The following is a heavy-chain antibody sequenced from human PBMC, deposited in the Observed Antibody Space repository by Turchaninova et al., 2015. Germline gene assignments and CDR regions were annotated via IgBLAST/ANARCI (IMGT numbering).Heavy chain of an antibody. J-gene: IGHJ4*02. CDR3: ARDLHDSSGYYYSY. Sequence: QVQLVESGGDLVKPGGSLRLSCAASGFTLRDYYMNWIRQAPGQGLEWVSYICSGGQTMFNANTVKGRFTLSRYNANNSLYLKMNNLRAEDTAVYYCARDLHDSSGYYYSYWGQGTLVTVSS. D-gene: IGHD3-22*01. CDR2: ICSGGQTM. V-gene: IGHV3-11*04. CDR1: GFTLRDYY.